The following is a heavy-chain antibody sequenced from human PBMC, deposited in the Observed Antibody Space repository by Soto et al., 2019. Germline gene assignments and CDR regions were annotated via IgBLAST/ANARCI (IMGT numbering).Heavy chain of an antibody. Sequence: SENLCLTGTVSCGSINSSSYYWVWIGQPPGKGLEWIGSIYYSGSTCYNPSLKSRVTISVDTSKNQFSLKLSSVTAADTAVYYCARHRVEMATDNFDYWGQGTLVTVSS. D-gene: IGHD5-12*01. CDR2: IYYSGST. CDR1: CGSINSSSYY. J-gene: IGHJ4*02. V-gene: IGHV4-39*01. CDR3: ARHRVEMATDNFDY.